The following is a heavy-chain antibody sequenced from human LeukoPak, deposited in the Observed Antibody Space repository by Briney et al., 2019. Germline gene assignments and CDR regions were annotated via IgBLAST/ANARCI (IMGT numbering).Heavy chain of an antibody. Sequence: SQTLSLTCTVSGGSISSGHNYWSWIRQPAGKGLEGIGRICTSGSTDYNPSLKSRVTISVDASKNQFSLKLSSVTAADTAVYYCARDEGYHYYAMDVWGQGTTVTVSS. J-gene: IGHJ6*02. CDR1: GGSISSGHNY. CDR3: ARDEGYHYYAMDV. V-gene: IGHV4-61*02. CDR2: ICTSGST.